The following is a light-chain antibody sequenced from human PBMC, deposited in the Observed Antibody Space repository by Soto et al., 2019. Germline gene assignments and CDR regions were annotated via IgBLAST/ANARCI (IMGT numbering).Light chain of an antibody. V-gene: IGLV2-8*01. J-gene: IGLJ2*01. CDR3: SSYSGTNANVI. Sequence: QSALTPPPSASGSPGQSVTISCAGTYSDIGDYNYVSWYQQHPDKVPKLIIYEVTKRPSGFPDRFSGSKSGYTASLTVSDLQPADEAVYYCSSYSGTNANVIFGGGTKLTVL. CDR1: YSDIGDYNY. CDR2: EVT.